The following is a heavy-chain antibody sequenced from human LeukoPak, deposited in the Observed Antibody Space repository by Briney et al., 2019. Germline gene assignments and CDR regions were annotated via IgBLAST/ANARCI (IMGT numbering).Heavy chain of an antibody. V-gene: IGHV3-48*03. J-gene: IGHJ4*02. Sequence: GGSLRLSCAASGFTFSSYEMNWVRQAPGKGLEWVSYISSSGSTIYYEDSVEGRFTISRDNAKKSLYLQMNSLRAEDTAVYYCARANDWYLRNYFDYWGQGILVTVSS. CDR1: GFTFSSYE. CDR3: ARANDWYLRNYFDY. D-gene: IGHD3-9*01. CDR2: ISSSGSTI.